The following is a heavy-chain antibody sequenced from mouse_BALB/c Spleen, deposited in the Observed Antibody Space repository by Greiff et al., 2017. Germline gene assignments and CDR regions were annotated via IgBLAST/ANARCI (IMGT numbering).Heavy chain of an antibody. CDR3: ARDRDNLSWSAY. Sequence: EVMLVESGGGLVKPGGSLKLSCAASGFTFSDYYMYWVRQTPEKRLEWVATISDGGSYTYYPDSVKGRFTISRDNAKNNLYLQMSSLKSEDTAMYYCARDRDNLSWSAYWGQGTLVTVSA. CDR1: GFTFSDYY. J-gene: IGHJ3*01. V-gene: IGHV5-4*02. D-gene: IGHD1-3*01. CDR2: ISDGGSYT.